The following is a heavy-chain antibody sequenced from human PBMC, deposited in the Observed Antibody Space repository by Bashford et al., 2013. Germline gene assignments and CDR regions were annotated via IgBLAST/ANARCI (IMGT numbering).Heavy chain of an antibody. Sequence: ASVKVSCKASGYTFTGYYIHWVRQAPGEGLEWMGWINPHSGNTAYAQKFQGRVTMTRDTSITTAYMELSRLTSDDTAVYYCARGLWDTIVEGYYFDYWGQGTLVTVSS. D-gene: IGHD1-26*01. CDR3: ARGLWDTIVEGYYFDY. CDR1: GYTFTGYY. V-gene: IGHV1-2*02. J-gene: IGHJ4*02. CDR2: INPHSGNT.